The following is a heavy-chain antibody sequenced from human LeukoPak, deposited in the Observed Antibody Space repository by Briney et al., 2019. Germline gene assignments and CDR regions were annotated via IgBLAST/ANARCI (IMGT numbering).Heavy chain of an antibody. D-gene: IGHD2-15*01. Sequence: GGSLRLSCSASGFTFSNYGMHWVRQAPGKGLEWLAVISSDGSHKFYGDSVAGRFTISRDNSKNTLYLQMNSLRPEDTAVYYCAKDPGHCSGGSCYSILDYWGQGTLVTVSS. V-gene: IGHV3-30*18. CDR2: ISSDGSHK. J-gene: IGHJ4*02. CDR1: GFTFSNYG. CDR3: AKDPGHCSGGSCYSILDY.